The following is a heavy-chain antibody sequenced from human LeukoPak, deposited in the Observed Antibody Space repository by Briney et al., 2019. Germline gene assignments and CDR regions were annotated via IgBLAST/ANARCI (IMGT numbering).Heavy chain of an antibody. V-gene: IGHV3-23*01. CDR3: AKSSDSYDSSRFDY. D-gene: IGHD3-22*01. Sequence: PGGSLRLSCAASGFTFSSYAMSWVRQAPGKGLEGVSAISVSGGSTYYADSVKGRFTISRDNSKNTLYLQMNSLRAEDTAVYYCAKSSDSYDSSRFDYWGQGTLVTVSS. J-gene: IGHJ4*02. CDR2: ISVSGGST. CDR1: GFTFSSYA.